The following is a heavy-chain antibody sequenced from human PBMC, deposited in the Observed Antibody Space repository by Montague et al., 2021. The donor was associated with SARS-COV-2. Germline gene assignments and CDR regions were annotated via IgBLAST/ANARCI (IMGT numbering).Heavy chain of an antibody. Sequence: SLRLSCAASGFTFSSYSMNWVRQAPGKGLEWVSSISSSSSYIYYADSVKGRFTISRDNAKNSLYLRMNSLRAEDTAVYYCARVSKVRGVIITWYFDLGGRGTLVTVSS. D-gene: IGHD3-10*01. CDR3: ARVSKVRGVIITWYFDL. CDR2: ISSSSSYI. V-gene: IGHV3-21*01. CDR1: GFTFSSYS. J-gene: IGHJ2*01.